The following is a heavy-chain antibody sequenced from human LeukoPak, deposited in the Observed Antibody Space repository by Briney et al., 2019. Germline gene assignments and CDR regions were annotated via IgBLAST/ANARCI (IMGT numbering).Heavy chain of an antibody. CDR3: ATAYGQYPAVFDY. Sequence: ASVKVSCKVSGLSFIELSFHWVRQAPGKGLEWMGGYDPEKDETVYAQKFQGRVTMTEDTSTDTAYMELSSLRSEDTAVYYCATAYGQYPAVFDYWGQGTLVTVSS. V-gene: IGHV1-24*01. CDR1: GLSFIELS. J-gene: IGHJ4*02. D-gene: IGHD3-16*01. CDR2: YDPEKDET.